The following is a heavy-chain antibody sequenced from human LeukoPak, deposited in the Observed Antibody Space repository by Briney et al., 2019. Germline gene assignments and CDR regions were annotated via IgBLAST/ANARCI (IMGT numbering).Heavy chain of an antibody. D-gene: IGHD3-9*01. CDR2: ISAYNGNT. Sequence: ASVNVSCKPSGYTFTSYGISWVRQAPGQGLEWMGWISAYNGNTNYAQKLQGRVTMTTDTSTSTAYMELRSLRSDDTAVYYCARDRSYYDILTGYFSVGKKNSYYYYGMDVWGQGTTVTVSS. CDR3: ARDRSYYDILTGYFSVGKKNSYYYYGMDV. CDR1: GYTFTSYG. J-gene: IGHJ6*02. V-gene: IGHV1-18*01.